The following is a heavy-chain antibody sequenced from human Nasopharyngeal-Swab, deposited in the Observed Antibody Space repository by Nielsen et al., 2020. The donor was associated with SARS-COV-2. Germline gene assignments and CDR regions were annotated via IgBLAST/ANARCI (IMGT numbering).Heavy chain of an antibody. J-gene: IGHJ6*02. Sequence: SETLSLTCDAYGGSLSGHYWSWIRQPPGKGLEWIGEINHSGITNYKPVLKSRVTISVDTSKTQLSLKVRSVSAADTAIYFCARGREGEQLVRTSYYYGLDVWGQGTTVTVSS. V-gene: IGHV4-34*01. CDR1: GGSLSGHY. CDR2: INHSGIT. D-gene: IGHD1-1*01. CDR3: ARGREGEQLVRTSYYYGLDV.